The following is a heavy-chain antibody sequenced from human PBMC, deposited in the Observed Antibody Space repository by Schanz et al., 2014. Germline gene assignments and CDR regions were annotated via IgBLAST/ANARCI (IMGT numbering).Heavy chain of an antibody. V-gene: IGHV3-23*04. CDR1: GFTFSGYA. D-gene: IGHD3-10*01. J-gene: IGHJ3*02. CDR2: ISGSGGST. Sequence: VQLVESGGGVVQPGRSLRLSCAASGFTFSGYAMSWVRQAPGKGLEWVSAISGSGGSTYYADSVKGRFTISRDNSKNTLYLQMNSLRAEDTAVYYCAKGRFGELSAFDIWGQGTMVTVSS. CDR3: AKGRFGELSAFDI.